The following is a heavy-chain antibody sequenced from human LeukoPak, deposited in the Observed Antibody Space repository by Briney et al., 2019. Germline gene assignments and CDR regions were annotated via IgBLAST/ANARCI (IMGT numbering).Heavy chain of an antibody. CDR1: GGSFSSGSYY. Sequence: SETLSLTCTVSGGSFSSGSYYWSWIRQPAGKGLEWIGRIYTSGSTNYNPSLKSRVTISVDTSKNQFSLKLSSVTAADTAVYYCARDSPFRYSSSWSTLRNPNWFDPWGQGTLVTVSS. V-gene: IGHV4-61*02. CDR2: IYTSGST. CDR3: ARDSPFRYSSSWSTLRNPNWFDP. D-gene: IGHD6-13*01. J-gene: IGHJ5*02.